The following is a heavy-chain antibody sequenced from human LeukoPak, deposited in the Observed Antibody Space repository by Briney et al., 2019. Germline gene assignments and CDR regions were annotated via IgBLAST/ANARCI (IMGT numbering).Heavy chain of an antibody. V-gene: IGHV4-59*12. CDR1: GGSMTNYY. J-gene: IGHJ5*02. CDR3: ASYGDYSWFDP. D-gene: IGHD4-17*01. Sequence: SETLSLTCTVSGGSMTNYYWTWIRQSPGKGLEWIGHTYYSGNTNYNPSLKSRVTISIDTSKNQFSLKLSSVTAADTAVYYCASYGDYSWFDPWGQGTLVTVSS. CDR2: TYYSGNT.